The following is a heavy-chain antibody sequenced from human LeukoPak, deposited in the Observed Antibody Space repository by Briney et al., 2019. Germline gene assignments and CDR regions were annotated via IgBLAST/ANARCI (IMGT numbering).Heavy chain of an antibody. CDR3: ARSTHSMYYDFWSGSRGYYYMDV. J-gene: IGHJ6*03. CDR2: IYTSGST. Sequence: PSETLSLTCTVSGGSISSYYWSWIRQPAGKGLEWIGRIYTSGSTNYNPSLKSRVTMSVDTSKNQFSLKLSSVTAADTAVYYCARSTHSMYYDFWSGSRGYYYMDVWGKGTTVTVSS. V-gene: IGHV4-4*07. CDR1: GGSISSYY. D-gene: IGHD3-3*01.